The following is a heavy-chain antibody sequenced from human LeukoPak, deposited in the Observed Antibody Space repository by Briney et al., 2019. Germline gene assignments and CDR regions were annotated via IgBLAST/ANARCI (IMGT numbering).Heavy chain of an antibody. CDR3: ARSVSIFRYSSGWHYFDY. V-gene: IGHV1-2*02. D-gene: IGHD6-19*01. CDR1: GYTFTGYY. Sequence: ASVKVSCKASGYTFTGYYMHWVRQAPGQGLEWMGWINPNSGGTNYAQKFQGRVTMTRDTSISIAYMELSRLRSDDTAVYYCARSVSIFRYSSGWHYFDYWGQGTLVTVSS. CDR2: INPNSGGT. J-gene: IGHJ4*02.